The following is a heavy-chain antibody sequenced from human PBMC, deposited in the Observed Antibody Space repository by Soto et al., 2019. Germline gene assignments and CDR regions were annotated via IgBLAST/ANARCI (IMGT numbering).Heavy chain of an antibody. J-gene: IGHJ4*02. CDR1: GFTFSSYA. CDR2: ISGSGGST. V-gene: IGHV3-23*01. CDR3: ANLRGIVATSDY. Sequence: TGGSLRLSCAASGFTFSSYAISWGRQAPGKGLEWVSAISGSGGSTYYADSVKGRFTISRDNSKNTLYLQMNSLRAEDTAVYYCANLRGIVATSDYWGQGTLVTVSS. D-gene: IGHD5-12*01.